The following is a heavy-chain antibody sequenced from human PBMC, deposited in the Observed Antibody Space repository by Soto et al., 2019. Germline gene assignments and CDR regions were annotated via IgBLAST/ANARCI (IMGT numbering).Heavy chain of an antibody. D-gene: IGHD3-10*01. CDR2: IYYSGST. CDR3: ARDRGGYYYYYYMDV. J-gene: IGHJ6*03. CDR1: GGSISSYY. Sequence: SETLSLTCTVSGGSISSYYWSWIRQPPGKGLEWIGYIYYSGSTNYNPSLKSRVTISVDTSKNQFSLKLSSVTAADTAVYYCARDRGGYYYYYYMDVWGKGTTVTVSS. V-gene: IGHV4-59*01.